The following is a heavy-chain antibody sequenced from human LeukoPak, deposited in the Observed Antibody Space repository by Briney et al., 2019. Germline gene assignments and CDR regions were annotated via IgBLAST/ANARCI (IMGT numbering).Heavy chain of an antibody. V-gene: IGHV3-7*01. CDR1: GFTFGSYW. D-gene: IGHD3-16*01. CDR2: INQDGSKK. Sequence: PGGSLRLSCAASGFTFGSYWMSWVRQSPVEGLEWVANINQDGSKKEFVDSVKGRFTISRDNAKNSLYLQLDSLRADDTAMYFCAREGGGGFDYWGQGTLVTVSS. CDR3: AREGGGGFDY. J-gene: IGHJ4*02.